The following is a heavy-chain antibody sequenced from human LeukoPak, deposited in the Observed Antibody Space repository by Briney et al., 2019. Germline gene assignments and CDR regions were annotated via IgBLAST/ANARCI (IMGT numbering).Heavy chain of an antibody. J-gene: IGHJ3*02. CDR3: ASRIDTMVRGVIITSDAFDI. V-gene: IGHV5-51*01. CDR2: IYPGDSDT. Sequence: PGESLKISCKGSGYSFTSYWIGWVRQMPGKGLEWMGIIYPGDSDTRYSPSFQGQVTISADKSISTAYLQWSSLKASDTATYYCASRIDTMVRGVIITSDAFDIWGQGTMVTVSS. CDR1: GYSFTSYW. D-gene: IGHD3-10*01.